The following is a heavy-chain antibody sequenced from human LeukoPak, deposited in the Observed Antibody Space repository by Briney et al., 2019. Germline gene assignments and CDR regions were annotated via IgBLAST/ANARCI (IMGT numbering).Heavy chain of an antibody. CDR1: GFTFSSYD. D-gene: IGHD2-15*01. CDR3: ARKRLCSGGSCYGMDV. Sequence: GGSLRLSCAASGFTFSSYDMHWVRQATGKGLEWVSAIGTAGDTYYPGSVKGRFTISGENAKNSLYLQMNSLRAGDTAVYYCARKRLCSGGSCYGMDVWGQGTTVTVSS. CDR2: IGTAGDT. V-gene: IGHV3-13*01. J-gene: IGHJ6*02.